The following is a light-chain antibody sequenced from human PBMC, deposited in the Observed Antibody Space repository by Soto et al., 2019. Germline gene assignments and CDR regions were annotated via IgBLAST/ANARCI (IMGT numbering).Light chain of an antibody. V-gene: IGKV3-15*01. CDR3: QQYNNWPPWT. CDR1: QSVSDK. Sequence: EIVVTQSPATVSVSPGERATLSCRASQSVSDKLAWYQQKPGQAPRLLIYHASASATVIPSRFSGSGSGTEFTLTLSGLQSEDYAVYYCQQYNNWPPWTVGQGTQVEIK. CDR2: HAS. J-gene: IGKJ1*01.